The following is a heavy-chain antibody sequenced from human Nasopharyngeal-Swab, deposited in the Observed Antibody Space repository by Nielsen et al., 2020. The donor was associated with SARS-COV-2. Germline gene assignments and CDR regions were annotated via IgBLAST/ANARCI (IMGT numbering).Heavy chain of an antibody. CDR3: ASIAIVGATNDAFDI. CDR1: GGSISSSSYY. CDR2: IFYSGST. D-gene: IGHD1-26*01. J-gene: IGHJ3*02. V-gene: IGHV4-39*01. Sequence: SETLSLTCTVSGGSISSSSYYWGWILQPPGKGLEWIGSIFYSGSTYYNPSLKSRVTTSVDTSKNQFSLRLSSVTAADTAVYYCASIAIVGATNDAFDIWGQGTMVTVSS.